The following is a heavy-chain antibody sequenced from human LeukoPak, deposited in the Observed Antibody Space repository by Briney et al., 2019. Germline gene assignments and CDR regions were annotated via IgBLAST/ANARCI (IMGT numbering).Heavy chain of an antibody. J-gene: IGHJ5*02. CDR2: ISAYNGNT. D-gene: IGHD4-17*01. CDR3: ARDNPYLYGDYKYNWFDP. Sequence: ASVKVSCKASGYTFTSYGISWVRQAPGQGLEWMGWISAYNGNTNYAQKLQGRVTMTTDTSTSTAYMELRSLRSVDTAVYYCARDNPYLYGDYKYNWFDPWGQGTLVTVSS. CDR1: GYTFTSYG. V-gene: IGHV1-18*01.